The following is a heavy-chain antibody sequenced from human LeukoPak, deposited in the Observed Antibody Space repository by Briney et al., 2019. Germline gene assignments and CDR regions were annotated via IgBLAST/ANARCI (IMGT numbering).Heavy chain of an antibody. CDR2: IYYSGST. V-gene: IGHV4-39*07. J-gene: IGHJ4*02. CDR3: ARSRRWLQSANFDY. Sequence: SETLSLTCTVSGGSISSSSYYWGWIRQPPGKGLEWIGSIYYSGSTYYNPSLKSRVTISVDTSKNQFSLKLSSVTAADTAVYYCARSRRWLQSANFDYWGQGTLVTVSS. D-gene: IGHD5-24*01. CDR1: GGSISSSSYY.